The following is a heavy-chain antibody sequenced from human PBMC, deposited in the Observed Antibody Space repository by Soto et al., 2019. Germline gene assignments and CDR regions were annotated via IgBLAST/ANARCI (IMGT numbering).Heavy chain of an antibody. J-gene: IGHJ5*02. CDR1: GYISTSHG. D-gene: IGHD2-8*01. V-gene: IGHV1-18*01. Sequence: QVQQVQSGTEVKKTGASVKVSCKASGYISTSHGFSWVRQAPGQGLEWLGWISGYNGNTNYAQKFQGRLTMTTDISTSTAYMELRSLRPDDTAVYYCARGPIVLVEGWFDLWGQGTVVTVTS. CDR2: ISGYNGNT. CDR3: ARGPIVLVEGWFDL.